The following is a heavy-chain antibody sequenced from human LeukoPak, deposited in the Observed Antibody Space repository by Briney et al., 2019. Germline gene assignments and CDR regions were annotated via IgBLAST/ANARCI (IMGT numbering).Heavy chain of an antibody. CDR1: GYTFSNYG. Sequence: ASVKVSCKASGYTFSNYGISWVRQAPGLGLEWMGWASYNGNTNYAQKFQDRVTMTTDTSTTTAYMELRSLESDDTAVYYCARHSGSGWQALGYWGQGTLVTVSS. D-gene: IGHD6-19*01. CDR3: ARHSGSGWQALGY. CDR2: ASYNGNT. V-gene: IGHV1-18*04. J-gene: IGHJ4*02.